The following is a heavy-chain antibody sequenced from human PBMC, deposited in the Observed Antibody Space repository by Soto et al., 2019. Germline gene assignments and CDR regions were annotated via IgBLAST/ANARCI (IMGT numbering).Heavy chain of an antibody. Sequence: QVQLQESGPGLVKSSGTLSLTCAVSGGSISSNNLWSWVRQPPGQGLEWIGEIYHSGSGTYNPSLKSRVIIXXDXSXXQFSLKLSSVTAADTAVYYCARGSTTVVTPNWFDPWGQGTLVTVSS. D-gene: IGHD4-17*01. CDR1: GGSISSNNL. J-gene: IGHJ5*02. V-gene: IGHV4-4*02. CDR3: ARGSTTVVTPNWFDP. CDR2: IYHSGSG.